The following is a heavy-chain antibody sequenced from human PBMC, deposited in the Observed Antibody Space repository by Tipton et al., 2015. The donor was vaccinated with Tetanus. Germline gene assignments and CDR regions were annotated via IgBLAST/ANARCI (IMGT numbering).Heavy chain of an antibody. V-gene: IGHV4-30-4*08. CDR3: ARVFTRGYTYGTTFDY. D-gene: IGHD5-18*01. CDR2: IYYSGTT. Sequence: TLSLTCTVSGGSISNYNYYRGWVRQSPGKGLEWIASIYYSGTTYYNPSLKSRVTISVDTSNNQFSLKVTSVTAADTAVYYCARVFTRGYTYGTTFDYWGQGTLVTVSS. J-gene: IGHJ4*02. CDR1: GGSISNYNYY.